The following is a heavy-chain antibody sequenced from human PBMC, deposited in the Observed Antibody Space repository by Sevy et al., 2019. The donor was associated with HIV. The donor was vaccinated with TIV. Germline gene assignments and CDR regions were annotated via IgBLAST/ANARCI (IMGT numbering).Heavy chain of an antibody. V-gene: IGHV1-2*06. D-gene: IGHD3-3*01. J-gene: IGHJ4*02. CDR3: ARRYDFWSGYYGVDY. CDR2: INPNSGGT. Sequence: ASVKVSCKTSGYTFTDYYMHWVRQAPGQGLEWMGRINPNSGGTNYPQKFEGRVTMTRDTSISTAYMELNRLTSDDTAGYYCARRYDFWSGYYGVDYWGQGTLVTVSS. CDR1: GYTFTDYY.